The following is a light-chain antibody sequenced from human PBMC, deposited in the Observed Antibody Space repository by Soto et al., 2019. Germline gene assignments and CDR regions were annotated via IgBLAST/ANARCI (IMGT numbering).Light chain of an antibody. J-gene: IGKJ4*01. V-gene: IGKV1-12*01. CDR3: QQANSFLLT. CDR2: AAS. CDR1: RGISTW. Sequence: DIQMTQSPSSVSASVEDKFTTTFGRIRGISTWLAWYQQNQGKALKLLIYAASSLQSGVPSRFSGSGSGTDFTLTISSLQPEDFATYYCQQANSFLLTFGGGTKVEIK.